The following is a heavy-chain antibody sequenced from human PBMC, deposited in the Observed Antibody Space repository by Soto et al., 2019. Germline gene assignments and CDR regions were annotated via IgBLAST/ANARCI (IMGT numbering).Heavy chain of an antibody. Sequence: EVQLLESGGGLVRPGGSLRLSCAASGFTFSSYAMSWVRLAPGKGLEWVSAISGSGGSTYYADSVKGRFTISRDNSKNTLYLQMNSLRAEDTAVYYCAKDYYYDSSGNFDYWGQGTLVTVSS. CDR3: AKDYYYDSSGNFDY. CDR1: GFTFSSYA. V-gene: IGHV3-23*01. J-gene: IGHJ4*02. D-gene: IGHD3-22*01. CDR2: ISGSGGST.